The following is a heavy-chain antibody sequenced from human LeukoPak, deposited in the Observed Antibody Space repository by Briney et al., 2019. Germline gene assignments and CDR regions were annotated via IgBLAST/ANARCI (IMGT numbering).Heavy chain of an antibody. CDR1: GFTFSSYA. CDR3: ASNLYCSGGSCYFPNFDY. Sequence: GRSLRLSCAASGFTFSSYAMHWVRQAPGKGLEWVAVISYDGSNKYYADSVKGRFTISRDNSKNTLYLQMNSLRAEDTAVYYCASNLYCSGGSCYFPNFDYWGQGTLVTVSS. J-gene: IGHJ4*02. D-gene: IGHD2-15*01. CDR2: ISYDGSNK. V-gene: IGHV3-30-3*01.